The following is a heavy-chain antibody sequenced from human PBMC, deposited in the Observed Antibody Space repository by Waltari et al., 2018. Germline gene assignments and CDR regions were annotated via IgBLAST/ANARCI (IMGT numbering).Heavy chain of an antibody. CDR3: AKEGNSDAVDI. Sequence: EVQLVESGGGLVQPGRSLRLSCAASGFTFDDYAMHWVRQAPGKGLEWVSGISWNSGSIGYADSVKGRFTISRDNAKNSLYLQMNSLRAEDTALYYCAKEGNSDAVDIWGQGTMVTVSS. CDR2: ISWNSGSI. J-gene: IGHJ3*02. V-gene: IGHV3-9*01. CDR1: GFTFDDYA. D-gene: IGHD4-4*01.